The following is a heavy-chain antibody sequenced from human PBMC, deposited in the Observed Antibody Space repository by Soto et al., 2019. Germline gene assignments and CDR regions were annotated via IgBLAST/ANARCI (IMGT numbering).Heavy chain of an antibody. Sequence: GALRLSCAASGFTFSSYAMSWVRQAPGKGLEWVSAISGSGGSTYYADSVKGRFTISRDNSKNTLYLQMNSLRAEDTAVYYCAKVVRVTTTPFFDYWGQGTLVTVSS. CDR1: GFTFSSYA. CDR3: AKVVRVTTTPFFDY. CDR2: ISGSGGST. J-gene: IGHJ4*02. V-gene: IGHV3-23*01. D-gene: IGHD4-17*01.